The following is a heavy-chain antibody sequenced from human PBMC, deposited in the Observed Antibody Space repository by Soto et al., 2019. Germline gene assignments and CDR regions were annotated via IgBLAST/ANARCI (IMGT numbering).Heavy chain of an antibody. CDR1: GFTFGDYA. V-gene: IGHV3-49*03. D-gene: IGHD3-3*01. Sequence: GGSLRLSCTASGFTFGDYAMSWFRQAPGKGLEWVGFIRSKAYGGTTEYAASVKGRFTISRDDSKSIAYLQMNSLKTEDTAVYYCTRGGGVLRFLEVFRLSMDVWGQGTTVTVSS. J-gene: IGHJ6*02. CDR2: IRSKAYGGTT. CDR3: TRGGGVLRFLEVFRLSMDV.